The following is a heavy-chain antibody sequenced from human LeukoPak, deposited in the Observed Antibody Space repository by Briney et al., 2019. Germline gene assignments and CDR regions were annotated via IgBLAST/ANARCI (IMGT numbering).Heavy chain of an antibody. J-gene: IGHJ5*02. CDR1: GYTFTDYY. D-gene: IGHD2-2*02. CDR3: ATDIAHPLGYCSSTSCYKNWFDP. Sequence: ASVKVSCKVSGYTFTDYYMHWVQQAPGKGLEWMGLVDPEDGETIYAEKFQGRVTITADTFTDTAYMELSSLRSEDTAVYYCATDIAHPLGYCSSTSCYKNWFDPWGQGTLVTVSS. CDR2: VDPEDGET. V-gene: IGHV1-69-2*01.